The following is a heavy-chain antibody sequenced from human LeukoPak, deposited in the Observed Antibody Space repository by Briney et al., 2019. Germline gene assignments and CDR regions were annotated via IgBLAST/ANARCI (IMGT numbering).Heavy chain of an antibody. CDR2: INHSGST. Sequence: SETLSLTCAVYGGSFSGYYWSWIRQPPGKGLEWIGEINHSGSTNYNPSLKSRVTISVDTSKNQFSLKLSSVTAADTAVYYCAREGPITMIVVVITRFDPWGQGTLVTVSS. CDR1: GGSFSGYY. CDR3: AREGPITMIVVVITRFDP. D-gene: IGHD3-22*01. V-gene: IGHV4-34*01. J-gene: IGHJ5*02.